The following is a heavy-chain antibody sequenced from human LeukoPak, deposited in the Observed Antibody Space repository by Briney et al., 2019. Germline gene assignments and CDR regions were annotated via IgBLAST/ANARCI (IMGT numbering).Heavy chain of an antibody. D-gene: IGHD3-16*01. CDR2: ISGSGGST. V-gene: IGHV3-23*01. CDR1: GFTFSSYG. Sequence: QAGGSLRLSCAASGFTFSSYGMSWVRQAPGKGLEWVSAISGSGGSTYYADSVKGRFTISRDNSKNTLYLQMNSLRAEDTAVYYCAKIGLRLGEFPWGQGTLVTVSS. CDR3: AKIGLRLGEFP. J-gene: IGHJ5*02.